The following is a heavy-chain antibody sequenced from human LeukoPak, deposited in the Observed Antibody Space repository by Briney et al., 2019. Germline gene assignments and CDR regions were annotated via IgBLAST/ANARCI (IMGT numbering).Heavy chain of an antibody. CDR1: GFTFSSYS. Sequence: GGSLRLSXAASGFTFSSYSMNWVRQAPGKGLEWVSSISSSSYIYYADSVKGRFTISRDNAKNSLYLQMNSLRAEDTAVYYCARAESDYYYMDVWGKGTTVTVSS. CDR3: ARAESDYYYMDV. J-gene: IGHJ6*03. CDR2: ISSSSYI. V-gene: IGHV3-21*01.